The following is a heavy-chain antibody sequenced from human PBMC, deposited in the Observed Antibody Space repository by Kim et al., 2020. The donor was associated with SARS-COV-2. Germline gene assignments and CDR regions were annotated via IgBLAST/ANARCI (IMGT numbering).Heavy chain of an antibody. CDR3: TRQATTYSNGRGPLDP. CDR1: GYSFTGYW. Sequence: GESLKISCKGSGYSFTGYWIAWVRQMPGKGLEWMGIIYPGDSDTRYSPSFQGRVTISADRSISTAYLQWNSLKASDTAMYYCTRQATTYSNGRGPLDPWGQGTLVTVSS. J-gene: IGHJ5*02. CDR2: IYPGDSDT. V-gene: IGHV5-51*01. D-gene: IGHD6-19*01.